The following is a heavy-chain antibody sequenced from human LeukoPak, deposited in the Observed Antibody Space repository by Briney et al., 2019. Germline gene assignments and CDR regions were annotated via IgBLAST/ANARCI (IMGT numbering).Heavy chain of an antibody. Sequence: PGGSLRLSCAASGFTFSSYGMHWVRQAPGKGLEWVAVISYDGSNKCYADSAKGRFTISRDNSKNTLYLQMNSLRAEDTAVYYCAKSSMVRGVIIVDYWGQGTLVTVSS. V-gene: IGHV3-30*18. CDR1: GFTFSSYG. D-gene: IGHD3-10*01. CDR2: ISYDGSNK. J-gene: IGHJ4*02. CDR3: AKSSMVRGVIIVDY.